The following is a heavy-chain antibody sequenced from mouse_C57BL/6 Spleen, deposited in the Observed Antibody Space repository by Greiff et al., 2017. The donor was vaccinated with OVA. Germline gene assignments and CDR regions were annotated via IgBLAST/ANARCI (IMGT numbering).Heavy chain of an antibody. D-gene: IGHD2-2*01. Sequence: VQLKQPGAELVKPGASVKLSCKASGYTFTSYWMHWVKQRPGRGLEWIGRIDPNSGGTKYNEKFKSKATLTVDKPSSTAYMQLSSLTSEDSAVYYCARSGYGPSEGYFDVWGTGTTVTVSS. CDR1: GYTFTSYW. CDR3: ARSGYGPSEGYFDV. CDR2: IDPNSGGT. V-gene: IGHV1-72*01. J-gene: IGHJ1*03.